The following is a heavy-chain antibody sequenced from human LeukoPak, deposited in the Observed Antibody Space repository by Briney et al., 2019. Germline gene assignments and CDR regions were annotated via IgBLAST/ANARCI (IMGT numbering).Heavy chain of an antibody. CDR3: ARAFYSAYYFDY. Sequence: SETLSLTCTVSGGSISSSSYYWGWIRQPPGKGLEWIGSIYYSGSTYYNPSLKSRVTISVDTSKNQFSLKLSSVTAADTAVYYCARAFYSAYYFDYWGQGTLVTVSS. CDR2: IYYSGST. CDR1: GGSISSSSYY. D-gene: IGHD4-11*01. J-gene: IGHJ4*02. V-gene: IGHV4-39*01.